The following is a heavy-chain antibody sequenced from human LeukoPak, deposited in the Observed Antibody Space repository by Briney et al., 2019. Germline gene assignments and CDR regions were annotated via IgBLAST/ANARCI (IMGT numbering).Heavy chain of an antibody. D-gene: IGHD1-26*01. CDR3: AKPPRGIVGAIFVFDL. CDR2: IRYDGSNK. Sequence: QSGGSLRLSCAASGFTFSSYGMHWVRQAPGKGLEWVAFIRYDGSNKYYADSVKGRFTISRDNSKNTLSLQMNSLRAEETAVYYCAKPPRGIVGAIFVFDLWGRGTLVTVSS. V-gene: IGHV3-30*02. CDR1: GFTFSSYG. J-gene: IGHJ2*01.